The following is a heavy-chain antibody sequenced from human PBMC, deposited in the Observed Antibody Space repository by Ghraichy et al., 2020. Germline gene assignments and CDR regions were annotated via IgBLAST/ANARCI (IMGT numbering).Heavy chain of an antibody. CDR1: GGSISSSSYY. V-gene: IGHV4-39*07. D-gene: IGHD3-10*01. J-gene: IGHJ4*02. Sequence: SETLSLTCTVSGGSISSSSYYWGWIRQPPGKGLEWIGSIYYSGSTYYNPSLKSRVTISVDTSKNQFSLKLSSVTAADTAVYYCARVKGVTPCFGYWGQGTLVTVSS. CDR3: ARVKGVTPCFGY. CDR2: IYYSGST.